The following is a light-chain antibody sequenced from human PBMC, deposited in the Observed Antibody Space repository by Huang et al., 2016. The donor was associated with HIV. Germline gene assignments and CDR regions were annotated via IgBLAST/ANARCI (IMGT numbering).Light chain of an antibody. CDR2: GAS. J-gene: IGKJ2*01. CDR3: QQYGTSPPYT. CDR1: QSLSSSY. V-gene: IGKV3-20*01. Sequence: EIVLTQSPGTLSLSPGERATLSCRASQSLSSSYVAWYQQKPGQAPRLLIFGASNRATGVPDRFSGSGSGTDFTLTISRLEPEDFAVYYCQQYGTSPPYTFGQGTKLEIK.